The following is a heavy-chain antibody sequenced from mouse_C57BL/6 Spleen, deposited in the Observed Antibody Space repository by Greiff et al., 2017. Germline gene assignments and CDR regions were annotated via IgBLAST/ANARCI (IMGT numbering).Heavy chain of an antibody. V-gene: IGHV5-17*01. J-gene: IGHJ1*03. Sequence: EVNLVESGGGLVKPGGSLKLSCAASGFTFSDYGMHWVRQAPEKGLEWVAYISSGSSTIYYADTVKGRVTISRDNAKNTLFLQMTSLRSEDTAMYYCARGGYYYGSSPGWYFDVWGTGTTVTVSS. D-gene: IGHD1-1*01. CDR2: ISSGSSTI. CDR1: GFTFSDYG. CDR3: ARGGYYYGSSPGWYFDV.